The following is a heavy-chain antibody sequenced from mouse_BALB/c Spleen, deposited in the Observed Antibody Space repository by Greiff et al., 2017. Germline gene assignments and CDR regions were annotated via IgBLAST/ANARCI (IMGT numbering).Heavy chain of an antibody. CDR2: ISYSGST. CDR1: GDSITSGY. J-gene: IGHJ3*01. D-gene: IGHD4-1*01. Sequence: EVKVIESGPSLVKPSQTLSLTCSVTGDSITSGYWNWIRKFPGNKLEYMGYISYSGSTYYNPSLKSRISITRDTSKNQYYLQLNSVTTEDTATYYCARGLTGWFAYWGQGTLVTVSA. V-gene: IGHV3-8*02. CDR3: ARGLTGWFAY.